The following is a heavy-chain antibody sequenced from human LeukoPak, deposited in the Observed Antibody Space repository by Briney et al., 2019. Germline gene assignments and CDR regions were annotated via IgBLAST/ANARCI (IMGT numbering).Heavy chain of an antibody. CDR1: GGSISSGGHY. D-gene: IGHD2-2*01. CDR3: ARERDIVVVPAASGWFDP. Sequence: SETLSLTCTVSGGSISSGGHYWSWIRQHPGKGLEWIGYIYYSGSTYYNPSLKSRVTISVDTSKNQFSLKLSSVTAADTAVYYCARERDIVVVPAASGWFDPWGQGTLVTVSS. CDR2: IYYSGST. V-gene: IGHV4-31*03. J-gene: IGHJ5*02.